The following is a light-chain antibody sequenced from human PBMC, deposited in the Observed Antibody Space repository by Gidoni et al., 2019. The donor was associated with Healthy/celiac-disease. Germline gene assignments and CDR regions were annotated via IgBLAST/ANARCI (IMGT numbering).Light chain of an antibody. CDR1: QSVSSY. Sequence: DIVFTQSPATLSLSPGERATLSCRASQSVSSYLAWYQQKPGQAPMLLIYDASNRDTGIPARFRGSGSGTDFTLTISSLEPEDVAVYYCQQRSNWPRGYTFGQGTKLEIK. V-gene: IGKV3-11*01. J-gene: IGKJ2*01. CDR3: QQRSNWPRGYT. CDR2: DAS.